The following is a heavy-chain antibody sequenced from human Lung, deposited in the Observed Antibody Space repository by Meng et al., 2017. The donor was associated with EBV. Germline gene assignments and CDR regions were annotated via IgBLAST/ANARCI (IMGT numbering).Heavy chain of an antibody. CDR2: IYSSGIT. CDR1: GYSISDYF. D-gene: IGHD6-19*01. Sequence: QGPLQGSGPGLLKAAEALSLTCTVSGYSISDYFWNWIRQPAGKGLEWIGRIYSSGITNYNPSLQSRVTMSVDTSKNQFSLKLYSVTAADTAVYYCARESFNSGWYSDYWGQGTLVTVSS. J-gene: IGHJ4*02. CDR3: ARESFNSGWYSDY. V-gene: IGHV4-4*07.